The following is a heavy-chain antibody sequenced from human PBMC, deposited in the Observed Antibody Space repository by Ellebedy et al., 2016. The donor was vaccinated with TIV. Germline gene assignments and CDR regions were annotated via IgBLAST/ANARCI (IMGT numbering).Heavy chain of an antibody. D-gene: IGHD2-15*01. Sequence: GESLKISXAASGFTFSSYAMSWVRQAPGKGLEWVSAISGSGGSTYYADSVKGRFTISRDNSKNTLYLQMNSLRAEDTAVYYCAKNTVVVAPLNYWGQGTLVTVSS. J-gene: IGHJ4*02. V-gene: IGHV3-23*01. CDR2: ISGSGGST. CDR1: GFTFSSYA. CDR3: AKNTVVVAPLNY.